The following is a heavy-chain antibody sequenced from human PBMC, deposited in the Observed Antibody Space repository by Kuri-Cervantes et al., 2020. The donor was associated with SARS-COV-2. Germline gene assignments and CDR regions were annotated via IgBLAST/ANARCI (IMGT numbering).Heavy chain of an antibody. CDR3: ARGDGMDV. CDR1: GITFSAYC. V-gene: IGHV3-74*01. J-gene: IGHJ6*02. CDR2: IDGDGTSI. Sequence: GGSLRLSCAASGITFSAYCMHWVRHAPGKGLVGVSHIDGDGTSIGYADSVKGRFTISRDNAKGTLYLQMNSLRAEDTAMYYCARGDGMDVWGQGTTVTVSS.